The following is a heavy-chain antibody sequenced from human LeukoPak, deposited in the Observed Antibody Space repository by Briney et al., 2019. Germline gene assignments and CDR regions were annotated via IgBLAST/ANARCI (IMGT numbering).Heavy chain of an antibody. CDR2: VYPGDSDT. V-gene: IGHV5-51*01. J-gene: IGHJ4*02. Sequence: GESLKTSCKGSGYDFTTYWIGWVRQMPGKGLEWMGIVYPGDSDTRYSPSFQGQVTISADKSISTAYLQWSSLKASDTAMYYCATRPGEVRVHWGQGTLVTVSS. CDR1: GYDFTTYW. D-gene: IGHD3-16*01. CDR3: ATRPGEVRVH.